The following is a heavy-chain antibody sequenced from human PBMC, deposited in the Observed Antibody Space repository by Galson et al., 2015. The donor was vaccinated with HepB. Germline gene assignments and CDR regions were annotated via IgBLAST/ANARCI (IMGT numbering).Heavy chain of an antibody. CDR2: INPDDSHI. Sequence: QSGAEVKKPGESLKISCRGSGYKLTDYWISWVRQMPGKGLEWMGIINPDDSHIIYSPSFQGQVIISADKSVATAYLRWNSLKASDTAMYFCARHANTAMYFWGQGTRVTVPS. J-gene: IGHJ3*01. CDR1: GYKLTDYW. D-gene: IGHD5-18*01. V-gene: IGHV5-51*01. CDR3: ARHANTAMYF.